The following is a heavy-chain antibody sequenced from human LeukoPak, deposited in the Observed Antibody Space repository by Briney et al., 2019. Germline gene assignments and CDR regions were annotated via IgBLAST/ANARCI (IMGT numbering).Heavy chain of an antibody. CDR2: IRSKAYGGTT. V-gene: IGHV3-49*04. CDR1: GFTFGDHA. Sequence: GGSLRLSCTASGFTFGDHAMSWVRQAPGKGLEWVGFIRSKAYGGTTEYAASVKGRFTISRDDSKSIAYLQMDSLKIEDTAVYYCANSYDSSGYYYNWYFDLWGRGTLVTVSS. J-gene: IGHJ2*01. D-gene: IGHD3-22*01. CDR3: ANSYDSSGYYYNWYFDL.